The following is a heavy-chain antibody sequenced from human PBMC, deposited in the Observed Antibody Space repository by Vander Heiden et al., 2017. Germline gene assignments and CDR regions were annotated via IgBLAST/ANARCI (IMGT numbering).Heavy chain of an antibody. CDR3: ARDRGSYRLGYFDD. V-gene: IGHV3-33*01. CDR1: GFTFSNYG. D-gene: IGHD1-26*01. CDR2: IWYDGSDK. Sequence: QVHLVESGRGVAQSGRSLSRSCTASGFTFSNYGIRWLRQASRQGLEWVAVIWYDGSDKYYADSEKDRFTITRDNSKNTLYVQMNTLRVEETAVYYCARDRGSYRLGYFDDWGQGTLVTVSS. J-gene: IGHJ4*02.